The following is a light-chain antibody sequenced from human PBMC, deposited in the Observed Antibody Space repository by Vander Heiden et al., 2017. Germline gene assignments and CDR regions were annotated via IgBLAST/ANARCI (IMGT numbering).Light chain of an antibody. CDR3: AAWDDSLNGDYV. CDR2: SYD. J-gene: IGLJ1*01. Sequence: QSVLTQPPSASGTPGQRVTTPCSGSSSNIGSKTVNWYQQLPGTGPKLLIYSYDQRPPGVPDRFSGSKSGTSASLAISGLQSEDEADYYCAAWDDSLNGDYVFGTGTKVTVL. CDR1: SSNIGSKT. V-gene: IGLV1-44*01.